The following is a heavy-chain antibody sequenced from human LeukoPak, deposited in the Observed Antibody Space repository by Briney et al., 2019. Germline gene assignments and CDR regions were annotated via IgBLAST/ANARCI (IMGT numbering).Heavy chain of an antibody. CDR2: ISYDGSNK. V-gene: IGHV3-30-3*01. CDR1: GFTFSGYA. J-gene: IGHJ4*02. D-gene: IGHD6-19*01. Sequence: GRSLRLSCAASGFTFSGYAMHWVRQAPGKGLEWVAVISYDGSNKYYADSVKGRFTISRDNSKNTLYLQMNSLRAEDTAVYYCAREWQWLAYFDYWGQGTLVTVSS. CDR3: AREWQWLAYFDY.